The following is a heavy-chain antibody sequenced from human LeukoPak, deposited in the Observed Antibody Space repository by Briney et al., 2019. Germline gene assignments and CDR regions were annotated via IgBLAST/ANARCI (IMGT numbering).Heavy chain of an antibody. J-gene: IGHJ4*02. CDR1: GYTFTSYG. CDR3: ARGTYYYGSGRGGPFDY. Sequence: ASVKVSCKASGYTFTSYGISWVRQAPGQGLEWMGWISAYNGNTNYAQKLQGRVTMTTDTSTSTAYMELRSLRSDGTAVYYCARGTYYYGSGRGGPFDYWGQGTLVTVSS. D-gene: IGHD3-10*01. CDR2: ISAYNGNT. V-gene: IGHV1-18*01.